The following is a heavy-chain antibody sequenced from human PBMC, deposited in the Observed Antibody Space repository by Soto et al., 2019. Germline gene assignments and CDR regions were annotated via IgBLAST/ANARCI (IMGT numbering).Heavy chain of an antibody. V-gene: IGHV4-4*02. CDR3: ARVCGGDCHHGMDV. CDR2: IYHSGST. CDR1: GGSISSGYW. Sequence: SETLSLTCAVSGGSISSGYWWSWVRQPPGKGLEWIGEIYHSGSTNYNPSLKSRVTISVDKSKNQFSLKLSSVTAADTAVYYGARVCGGDCHHGMDVWGQGATVTV. D-gene: IGHD2-21*02. J-gene: IGHJ6*02.